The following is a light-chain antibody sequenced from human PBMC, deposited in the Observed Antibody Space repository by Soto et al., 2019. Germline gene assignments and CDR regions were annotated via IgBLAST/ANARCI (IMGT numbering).Light chain of an antibody. Sequence: DIQMTQSPSSLFASVGDRVTISCQASQDITTFLNWYQQKPGKAPRLLICDVSNLETGVPSRFSGSGSGTDFSLTITSLQPEDIATYYCQQFNNLPYTFGQGTKLEIK. CDR2: DVS. CDR3: QQFNNLPYT. CDR1: QDITTF. J-gene: IGKJ2*01. V-gene: IGKV1-33*01.